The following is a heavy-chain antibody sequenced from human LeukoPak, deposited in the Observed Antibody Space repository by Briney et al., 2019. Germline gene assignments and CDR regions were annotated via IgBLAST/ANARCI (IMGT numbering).Heavy chain of an antibody. D-gene: IGHD2-15*01. CDR3: AKDPLGYYSGGSCYSVLFDY. J-gene: IGHJ4*02. CDR1: GFTFDDYA. Sequence: PGGSLRLSCAASGFTFDDYAMHWVRQTPGKGLEWVSGISWNSGSIGYADSVKGRFTISRDNAKKFLYLQMNSLRAEDTAVYYCAKDPLGYYSGGSCYSVLFDYWGQGTLVTVSS. CDR2: ISWNSGSI. V-gene: IGHV3-9*01.